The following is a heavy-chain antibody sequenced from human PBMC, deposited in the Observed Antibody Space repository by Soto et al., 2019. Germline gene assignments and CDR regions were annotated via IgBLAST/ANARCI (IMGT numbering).Heavy chain of an antibody. CDR3: ARGGLYSSGWYRPYYYGMYV. J-gene: IGHJ6*02. CDR1: GGSFSGYY. D-gene: IGHD6-19*01. Sequence: SETLSLTCAVYGGSFSGYYWSWIRQPPGKGLEWIGEINHSGSTNYNPSLKSRVTISVDTSKNQFSLKLSSVTAADTAVYYCARGGLYSSGWYRPYYYGMYVWGQRTTVTVSS. CDR2: INHSGST. V-gene: IGHV4-34*01.